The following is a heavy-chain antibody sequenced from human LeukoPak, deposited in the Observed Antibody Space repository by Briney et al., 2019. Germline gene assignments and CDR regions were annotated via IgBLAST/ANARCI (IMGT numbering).Heavy chain of an antibody. V-gene: IGHV4-34*01. CDR2: INHSGST. CDR1: GGSFSGYY. Sequence: LETLSLTCAVYGGSFSGYYWSWIRQPPGKGLEWIGEINHSGSTNYNPSLKSRVTISVDTSKNQFSLKLSSVTAADTAVYYCARRPSIAAAGTGYYYYGMDVWGQGTTVTVSS. J-gene: IGHJ6*02. D-gene: IGHD6-13*01. CDR3: ARRPSIAAAGTGYYYYGMDV.